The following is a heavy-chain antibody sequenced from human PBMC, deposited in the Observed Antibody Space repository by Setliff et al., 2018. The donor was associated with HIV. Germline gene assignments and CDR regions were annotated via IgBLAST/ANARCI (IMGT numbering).Heavy chain of an antibody. CDR3: ARDRTTVTTSGFDT. Sequence: SETLSLTCVVSGGSITSSAWWTWVRQPPGKGLEWIGEIYHSGTTNYNPSLKSRVTLSLDKSKNQFSLNLTSVTAADTAVYYCARDRTTVTTSGFDTWGQGTLVTVS. CDR1: GGSITSSAW. D-gene: IGHD4-17*01. J-gene: IGHJ5*02. CDR2: IYHSGTT. V-gene: IGHV4-4*02.